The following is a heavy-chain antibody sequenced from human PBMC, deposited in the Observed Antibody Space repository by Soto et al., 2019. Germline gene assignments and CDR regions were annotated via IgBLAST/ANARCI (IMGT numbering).Heavy chain of an antibody. V-gene: IGHV2-5*02. CDR3: AHRPRGYSYYFDS. J-gene: IGHJ4*02. Sequence: QITLKESGPTLVKPTQTLTLTCTFSGFSLSTRGVGVGWIRQPPGKALEWLALLYWDDDEGYSPSLKSRLTITKDTSKTQVVLTVTNMDPVDTATYYCAHRPRGYSYYFDSWGQGTLVTVSS. D-gene: IGHD5-18*01. CDR2: LYWDDDE. CDR1: GFSLSTRGVG.